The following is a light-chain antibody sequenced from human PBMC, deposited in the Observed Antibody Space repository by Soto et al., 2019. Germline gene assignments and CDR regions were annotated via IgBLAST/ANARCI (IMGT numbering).Light chain of an antibody. CDR1: QAISND. Sequence: AIQMTQSPSSQSASVGDRVTITCRASQAISNDLGWYQQKPGKAPKLLIYAASSLQSGVPSRFSGSGSGTEFTLTISSLQAEDFATYYCLQDYNYPPTFGQGTRLEIK. J-gene: IGKJ5*01. CDR2: AAS. V-gene: IGKV1-6*02. CDR3: LQDYNYPPT.